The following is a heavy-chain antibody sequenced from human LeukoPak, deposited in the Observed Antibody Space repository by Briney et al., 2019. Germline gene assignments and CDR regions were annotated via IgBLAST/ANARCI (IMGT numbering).Heavy chain of an antibody. CDR1: GFTFSSYA. Sequence: PGRSPTLSCATSGFTFSSYAMHWVRHDPGKGLGWVAAIAYDGSNKYYADSVKGRFTISRDNSKDTLYLQMNSLRAEDTAVYYCARGQQLDYYYYMDVWGKGTTVTVSS. CDR3: ARGQQLDYYYYMDV. D-gene: IGHD6-13*01. V-gene: IGHV3-30*11. J-gene: IGHJ6*03. CDR2: IAYDGSNK.